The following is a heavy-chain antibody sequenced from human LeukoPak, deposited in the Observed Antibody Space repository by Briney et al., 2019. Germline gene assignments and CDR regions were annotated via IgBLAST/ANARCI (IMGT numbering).Heavy chain of an antibody. D-gene: IGHD2-2*01. CDR2: INPNSGGT. CDR3: ASLRYCSSTSCFSPLDY. CDR1: GYTFTGYY. J-gene: IGHJ4*02. V-gene: IGHV1-2*02. Sequence: GASVKVSCKASGYTFTGYYMHWVRQAPGQGLEWMGWINPNSGGTNYAQKFQGRVTMTRDTSISTAYMELSRLRSDDTAVYYCASLRYCSSTSCFSPLDYWGQGTLVTVSS.